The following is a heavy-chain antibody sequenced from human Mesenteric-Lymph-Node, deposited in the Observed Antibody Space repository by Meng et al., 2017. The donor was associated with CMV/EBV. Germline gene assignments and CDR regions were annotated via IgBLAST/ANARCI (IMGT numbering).Heavy chain of an antibody. D-gene: IGHD4-11*01. CDR2: ISTEGSST. V-gene: IGHV3-74*01. CDR3: VMTTDYYYTMDV. J-gene: IGHJ6*02. Sequence: GGSLRLSCAASGFTFSKYWMHWVRQAPGKGLMWVSRISTEGSSTSYADSVQGRFTISRDNAKNTLYLHMNSLRVEDTALYYCVMTTDYYYTMDVWGQGTTVTVSS. CDR1: GFTFSKYW.